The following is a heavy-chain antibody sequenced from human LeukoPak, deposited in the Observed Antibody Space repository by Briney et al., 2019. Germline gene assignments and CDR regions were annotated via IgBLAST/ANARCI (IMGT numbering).Heavy chain of an antibody. CDR2: ISSDGSKT. V-gene: IGHV3-30*10. Sequence: PGGSLRLSCAASGFAFNTYSLHWVRQAPDTGLEWLVGISSDGSKTYYTHSVQDRFTISRDNSKNTLYLQMNSLRAEDTAVYYCARDLIVINFDWHHWYFDLWGRGTLVTVSS. CDR3: ARDLIVINFDWHHWYFDL. D-gene: IGHD3-9*01. CDR1: GFAFNTYS. J-gene: IGHJ2*01.